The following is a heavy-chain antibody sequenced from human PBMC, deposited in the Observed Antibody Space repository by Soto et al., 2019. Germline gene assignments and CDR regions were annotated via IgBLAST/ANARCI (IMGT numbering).Heavy chain of an antibody. Sequence: SETLSLTCAVYGGSFSGYYWSWIRQPPGKGLERIGEINHSGSTNYNPSLKSRVTISVDTSKNQFSLKLSSVTAADTAVYYCARVRAPPYYYHGMDVWGQGTTVTVSS. CDR2: INHSGST. V-gene: IGHV4-34*01. CDR3: ARVRAPPYYYHGMDV. J-gene: IGHJ6*02. CDR1: GGSFSGYY.